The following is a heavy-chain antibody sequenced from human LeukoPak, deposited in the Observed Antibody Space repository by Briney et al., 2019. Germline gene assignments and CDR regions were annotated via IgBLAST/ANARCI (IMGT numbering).Heavy chain of an antibody. Sequence: SSESLSLTCTVSGGSICSSSYYWGWIRQPPGKGLEWIGCIYYGGSTSYNPSFKSRVPISVDTSKNQFSLKLSSVTGADTAVYYCASRAFGGGFWGQGTLVTVSS. V-gene: IGHV4-39*01. CDR1: GGSICSSSYY. CDR2: IYYGGST. J-gene: IGHJ4*02. D-gene: IGHD3-16*01. CDR3: ASRAFGGGF.